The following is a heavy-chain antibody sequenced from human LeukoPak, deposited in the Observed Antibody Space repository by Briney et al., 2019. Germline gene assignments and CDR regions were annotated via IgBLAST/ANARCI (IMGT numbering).Heavy chain of an antibody. CDR1: GFTFISYS. CDR2: ISSRSTYI. Sequence: PGGSLRLSCAASGFTFISYSMNWVRQAPGKGLEWVSSISSRSTYIYYADSVKGRFTISRDNAKNSLYLQMNSLRAEDTAVYYCASQSGGDPAISNWGQGTLATVSS. J-gene: IGHJ4*02. D-gene: IGHD2-21*02. V-gene: IGHV3-21*01. CDR3: ASQSGGDPAISN.